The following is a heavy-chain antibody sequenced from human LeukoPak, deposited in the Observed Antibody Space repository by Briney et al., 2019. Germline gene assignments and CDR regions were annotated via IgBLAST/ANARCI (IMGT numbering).Heavy chain of an antibody. D-gene: IGHD2-21*01. CDR1: GGSPSSYY. CDR3: ARYTVGGDFDY. V-gene: IGHV4-59*01. CDR2: IYYSGST. J-gene: IGHJ4*02. Sequence: PSETLSLTCTVSGGSPSSYYWSWIRQPPGKGLEWIGYIYYSGSTNYNPSLKSRVTISVDTSKNQFSLKLSSVTAADTAVYYCARYTVGGDFDYWGQGTLVTVSS.